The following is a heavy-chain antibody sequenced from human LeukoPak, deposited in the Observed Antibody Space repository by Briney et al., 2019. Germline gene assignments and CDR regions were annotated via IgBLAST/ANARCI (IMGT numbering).Heavy chain of an antibody. CDR3: ARNTDVVVPAAILDAFDI. CDR2: IKQDGSDE. J-gene: IGHJ3*02. Sequence: PGGSLRLSCAASGFTFSRYWMSWVRQAPGKGLEWVATIKQDGSDEYYVDSVKGRFTISRDNAKNSLYLQMNSLRAEDTAVYYCARNTDVVVPAAILDAFDIWGQGTMVTVSS. V-gene: IGHV3-7*01. D-gene: IGHD2-2*02. CDR1: GFTFSRYW.